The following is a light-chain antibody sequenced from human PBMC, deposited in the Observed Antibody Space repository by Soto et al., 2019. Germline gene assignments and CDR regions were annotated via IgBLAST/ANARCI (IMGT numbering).Light chain of an antibody. V-gene: IGKV3-15*01. CDR1: QSVSNN. Sequence: EIVLTQSPGTLSLSPGERATLSCRASQSVSNNYLAWYQQKPGQAPRLLIYGASTRATGVPARFSGNGSGTEFTLTISSLQSEDFALYYCLQYDNWWTFGQGTKVDIK. CDR3: LQYDNWWT. J-gene: IGKJ1*01. CDR2: GAS.